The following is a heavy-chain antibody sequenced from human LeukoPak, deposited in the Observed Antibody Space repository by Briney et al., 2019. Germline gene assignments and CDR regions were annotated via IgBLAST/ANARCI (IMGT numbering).Heavy chain of an antibody. CDR3: ARDPTYYYYMDV. V-gene: IGHV4-61*02. CDR2: IYTSGST. CDR1: GGSISSGSYY. J-gene: IGHJ6*03. Sequence: SQTLSLTCTVSGGSISSGSYYWSWIRQPAGKGLEWIGRIYTSGSTNYNPSLKSRVTISVDTSKNQFSLKLSSVTAADTAVYYCARDPTYYYYMDVWGKGTTVTVSS.